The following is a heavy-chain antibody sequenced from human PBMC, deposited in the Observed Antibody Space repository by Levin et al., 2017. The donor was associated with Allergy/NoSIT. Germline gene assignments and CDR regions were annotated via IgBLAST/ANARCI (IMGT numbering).Heavy chain of an antibody. CDR1: GYSFTSYW. J-gene: IGHJ5*02. CDR2: IYPGDSDI. CDR3: ARGFGYESWFDP. Sequence: GGSLRLSCKGSGYSFTSYWIGWVRQMPGKGLEWMGIIYPGDSDIRYSPSFQGQVTISADKSINTAYLQWSSLKASDTAMYYCARGFGYESWFDPWGQGTLVTVSS. V-gene: IGHV5-51*01. D-gene: IGHD5-18*01.